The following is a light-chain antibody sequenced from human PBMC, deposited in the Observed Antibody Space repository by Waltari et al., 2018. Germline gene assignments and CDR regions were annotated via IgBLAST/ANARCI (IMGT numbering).Light chain of an antibody. Sequence: DIEMTQSPSYLSASVGDRVTITCRASQNINNYVNWYQQKPMKAPRLLIYAASSLQSGVSSRCSGSGSGTDFTLTISSLQPEDFGSYYCQQSYSTPFTFGPGTRVDL. CDR2: AAS. J-gene: IGKJ3*01. CDR1: QNINNY. CDR3: QQSYSTPFT. V-gene: IGKV1-39*01.